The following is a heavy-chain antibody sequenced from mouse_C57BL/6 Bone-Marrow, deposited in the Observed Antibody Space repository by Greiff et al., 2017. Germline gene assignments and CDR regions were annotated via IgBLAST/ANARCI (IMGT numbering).Heavy chain of an antibody. Sequence: EVQRVESEGGLVQPGSSMKLSCTASGFTFSDYYMAWVRQVPEKGLEWVANINYDGSSTYYLDSLKSRFIISRDNAKNILYLQMSSLKSEDTATYYCAREGIYYDYGGNHFDYWGQGTTLTVSS. V-gene: IGHV5-16*01. CDR1: GFTFSDYY. J-gene: IGHJ2*01. CDR2: INYDGSST. CDR3: AREGIYYDYGGNHFDY. D-gene: IGHD2-4*01.